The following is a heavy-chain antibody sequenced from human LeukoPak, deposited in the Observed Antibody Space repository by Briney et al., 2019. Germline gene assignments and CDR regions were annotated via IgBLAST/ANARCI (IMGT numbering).Heavy chain of an antibody. V-gene: IGHV4-39*01. CDR3: ARHVREYYDRSGYDY. CDR1: GGSISSSSYY. CDR2: IYYSGST. J-gene: IGHJ4*02. Sequence: PSETLSLTCTVSGGSISSSSYYWGWIRQPPGKGLEWIGSIYYSGSTYYNPSLKSRVTISVDTSKNQFSLKLSSVTAADTAVYYCARHVREYYDRSGYDYWGGGTLVTVSS. D-gene: IGHD3-22*01.